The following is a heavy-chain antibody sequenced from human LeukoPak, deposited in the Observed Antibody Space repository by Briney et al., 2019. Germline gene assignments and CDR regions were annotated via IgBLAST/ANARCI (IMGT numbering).Heavy chain of an antibody. J-gene: IGHJ4*02. Sequence: ASVNVSCKASGYTFTSYGISWVRQAPGQGLEGMGWISAYNGDTNYAQKLQGRVTMTTDTSTSTAYMELRSLRYDDTAVYYCARVYSSSWLNYWGQGTLVTVSS. CDR2: ISAYNGDT. CDR3: ARVYSSSWLNY. V-gene: IGHV1-18*01. CDR1: GYTFTSYG. D-gene: IGHD6-13*01.